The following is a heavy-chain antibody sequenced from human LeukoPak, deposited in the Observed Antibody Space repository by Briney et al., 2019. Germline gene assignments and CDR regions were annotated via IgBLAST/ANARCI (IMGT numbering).Heavy chain of an antibody. V-gene: IGHV1-8*01. CDR3: ARARFEHSSSWYRYYYYGMDV. D-gene: IGHD6-13*01. J-gene: IGHJ6*02. CDR1: GYTFTSYD. CDR2: MNPNSGNT. Sequence: ASVKVSCKASGYTFTSYDINWVRQATGQGLEWMGWMNPNSGNTGYAQKFQGRVTMTRNTSISTAYMELSSLRSEDTAVYYCARARFEHSSSWYRYYYYGMDVWGQGTTVTVSS.